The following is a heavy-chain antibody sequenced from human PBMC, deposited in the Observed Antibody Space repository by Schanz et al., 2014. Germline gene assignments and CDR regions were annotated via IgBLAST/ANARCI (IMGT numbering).Heavy chain of an antibody. J-gene: IGHJ5*02. CDR1: GGTFSSFG. CDR2: IIPSLGLA. Sequence: VQLEQSGAEVKKPGSSVKVSCKASGGTFSSFGINWVRQAPGQGLEWIGRIIPSLGLAKYEQKFQDKVTITADTSTTTAYMELSGLRSEDTAVYYCARGRGCTGGSCYSWFDLWGQGTLVTVAS. V-gene: IGHV1-69*04. CDR3: ARGRGCTGGSCYSWFDL. D-gene: IGHD2-15*01.